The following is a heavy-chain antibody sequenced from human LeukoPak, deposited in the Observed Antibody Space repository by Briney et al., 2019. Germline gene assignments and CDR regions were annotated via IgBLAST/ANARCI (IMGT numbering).Heavy chain of an antibody. CDR1: GYTFTGYY. CDR3: ARDGGDIVVVPAAIPLGYFDL. J-gene: IGHJ2*01. Sequence: ASAKVSCKASGYTFTGYYMHWVRQAPGQGLEWMGWINPNSGGTNYAQKFQGRVTMTRDTSISAAYMELSRLRSDDTAVYYCARDGGDIVVVPAAIPLGYFDLWGRGTLVTVSS. D-gene: IGHD2-2*02. V-gene: IGHV1-2*02. CDR2: INPNSGGT.